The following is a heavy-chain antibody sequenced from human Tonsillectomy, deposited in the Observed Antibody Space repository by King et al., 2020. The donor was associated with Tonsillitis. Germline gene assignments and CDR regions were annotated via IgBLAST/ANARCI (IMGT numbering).Heavy chain of an antibody. V-gene: IGHV3-64D*06. CDR1: GCTFTNYD. D-gene: IGHD1-1*01. CDR2: SNDKGSRP. Sequence: VQLVESGGGLVQPGWSLRLSCSASGCTFTNYDFNWVRQAPGRGLESFLSSNDKGSRPPFADSVMGRFTIARDNSKNTVYLQMNSLRDADTAVYSCVKDRTGAWAFDVWGQGTMVSVSS. J-gene: IGHJ3*01. CDR3: VKDRTGAWAFDV.